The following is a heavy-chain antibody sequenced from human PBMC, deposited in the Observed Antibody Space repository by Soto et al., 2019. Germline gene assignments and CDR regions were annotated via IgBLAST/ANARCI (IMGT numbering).Heavy chain of an antibody. Sequence: PGASLKISCRTSGYRFTSYWIAWVRQMPGKGLEWMGIIFPSDSDTRYSPSFQGQATISADRSTSTVFLQWASLKASDTAVYFCARKDKSGYFNWFDPWGQGTLVTVSS. CDR2: IFPSDSDT. J-gene: IGHJ5*02. CDR3: ARKDKSGYFNWFDP. V-gene: IGHV5-51*01. CDR1: GYRFTSYW. D-gene: IGHD3-22*01.